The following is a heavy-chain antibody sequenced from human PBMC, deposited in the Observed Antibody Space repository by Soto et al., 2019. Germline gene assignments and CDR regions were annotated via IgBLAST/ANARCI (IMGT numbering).Heavy chain of an antibody. CDR1: GFTFSDYY. CDR3: AREQDYYDSSGYYPRWFDP. D-gene: IGHD3-22*01. CDR2: ISSSGSTI. Sequence: GGSLRLSYTASGFTFSDYYMSWIRQAPGKGLEWVSYISSSGSTIYYADSVKGRFTISRDNAKNSLYLQMNSLRAEDTAVYYCAREQDYYDSSGYYPRWFDPWGQGTQVTVSS. V-gene: IGHV3-11*01. J-gene: IGHJ5*02.